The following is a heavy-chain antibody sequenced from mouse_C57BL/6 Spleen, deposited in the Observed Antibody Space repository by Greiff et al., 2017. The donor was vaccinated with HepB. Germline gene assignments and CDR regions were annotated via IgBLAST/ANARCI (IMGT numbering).Heavy chain of an antibody. Sequence: VQLQQPGAELVKPGASVKMSCKASGYTFTSYWITWVKQRPGPGLEWIRDIYPGSGSTNYNEKFKSKATLTVDTSSSTAYMQLSSLTSEDSAVYYCAREDFYGSSLFDYWGQGTTLTVSS. D-gene: IGHD1-1*01. J-gene: IGHJ2*01. CDR1: GYTFTSYW. CDR3: AREDFYGSSLFDY. V-gene: IGHV1-55*01. CDR2: IYPGSGST.